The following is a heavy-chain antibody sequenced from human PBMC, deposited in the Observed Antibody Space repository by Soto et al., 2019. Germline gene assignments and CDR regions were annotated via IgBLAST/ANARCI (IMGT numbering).Heavy chain of an antibody. D-gene: IGHD2-21*01. Sequence: ASVKVSCKASGYTFTSYGISWVRQAPGQGLEWMGLINACGGSTNYAQKFQGRVTLTRDTSTSTVYMELSSLRSEDTAVYYCARDREWGLWWCDNWGQGTLVTVSS. V-gene: IGHV1-46*03. CDR1: GYTFTSYG. CDR3: ARDREWGLWWCDN. J-gene: IGHJ4*02. CDR2: INACGGST.